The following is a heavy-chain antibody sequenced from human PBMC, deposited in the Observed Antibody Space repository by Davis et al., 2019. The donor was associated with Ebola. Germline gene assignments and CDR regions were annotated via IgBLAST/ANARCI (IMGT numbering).Heavy chain of an antibody. Sequence: GESLKISCAASGFTFSSYAMSWVRQAPGKGLEWVSAISGSGGSTYYADSVKGRFTISRDNSKNTLYLQMNSLRAEDTAVYYCARDTVDTAMVYVYYFDYWGQGTLVTVSS. CDR1: GFTFSSYA. V-gene: IGHV3-23*01. D-gene: IGHD5-18*01. CDR2: ISGSGGST. CDR3: ARDTVDTAMVYVYYFDY. J-gene: IGHJ4*02.